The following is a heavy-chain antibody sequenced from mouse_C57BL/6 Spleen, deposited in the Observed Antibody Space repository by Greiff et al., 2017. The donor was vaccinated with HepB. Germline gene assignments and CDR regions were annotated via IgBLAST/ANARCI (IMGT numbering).Heavy chain of an antibody. J-gene: IGHJ4*01. CDR3: ARPGGDYDDGDYYAMDY. Sequence: QVQLQQPGAELVRPGSSVKLSCKASGYTFTSYWMHWVKQRPIQGLEWIGNIDPSDSETHYNQKFKDKATLTVDKSSSTAYMQLSSLTSEDSAVYYCARPGGDYDDGDYYAMDYWGQGTSVTVSS. D-gene: IGHD2-4*01. CDR2: IDPSDSET. CDR1: GYTFTSYW. V-gene: IGHV1-52*01.